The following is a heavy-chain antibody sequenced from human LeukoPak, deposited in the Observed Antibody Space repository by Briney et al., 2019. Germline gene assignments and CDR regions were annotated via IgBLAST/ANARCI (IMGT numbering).Heavy chain of an antibody. V-gene: IGHV3-48*02. CDR1: GFTFSSYS. D-gene: IGHD5-24*01. CDR3: AKDGYKWNFDN. J-gene: IGHJ4*02. CDR2: ISSTSSTI. Sequence: GGSLRLSCAASGFTFSSYSMNWVRQATGKGVEWGSYISSTSSTIYYADSVKGRFTISRDNAKNSLYLQMKSLRDEDTAVYYCAKDGYKWNFDNWGQGTLVTVSS.